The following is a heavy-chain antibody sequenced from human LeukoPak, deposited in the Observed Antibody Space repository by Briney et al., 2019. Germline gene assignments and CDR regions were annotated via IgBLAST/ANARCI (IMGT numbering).Heavy chain of an antibody. J-gene: IGHJ4*02. D-gene: IGHD5-18*01. V-gene: IGHV1-2*02. Sequence: ASVKVSCKASGYTFTGYYMHWVRQAPGQGLEWMGWINPNSGGTNYAQKFQGRVTMTRDTSISTAYMELSRLRSDDTAVYYCARDGGTAGYSGGSDYWGQGTLVTVSA. CDR3: ARDGGTAGYSGGSDY. CDR1: GYTFTGYY. CDR2: INPNSGGT.